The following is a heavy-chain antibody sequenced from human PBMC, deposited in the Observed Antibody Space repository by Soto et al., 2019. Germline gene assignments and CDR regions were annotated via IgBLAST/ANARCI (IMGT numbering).Heavy chain of an antibody. V-gene: IGHV4-30-2*01. D-gene: IGHD5-18*01. J-gene: IGHJ4*02. CDR3: ARASKPYGDTAMVSSVFDY. CDR2: IYHSGST. Sequence: SETLSLTCAVSGGSISSGGYSWSWIRQPPGKGLEWIGYIYHSGSTYYNPSLKSRVTISVDRSKNQFSLKLSSVTAADTAVYYCARASKPYGDTAMVSSVFDYWGQGTLVTVSS. CDR1: GGSISSGGYS.